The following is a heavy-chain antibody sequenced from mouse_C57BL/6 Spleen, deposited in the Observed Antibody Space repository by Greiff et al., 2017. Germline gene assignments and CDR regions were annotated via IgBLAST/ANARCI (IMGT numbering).Heavy chain of an antibody. CDR2: IFPGSGRT. D-gene: IGHD1-1*01. V-gene: IGHV1-9*01. CDR1: GYTFTGYW. J-gene: IGHJ1*03. CDR3: ARWEDYCWYFDG. Sequence: VQLQQSGAELMKPGASVKLSCKATGYTFTGYWIEWVKQRPGHGLEWIGEIFPGSGRTNYNEKFKGKATFTADTSSNTAYMQLSSLTTEDAAIYYCARWEDYCWYFDGWGTGTTVTVSS.